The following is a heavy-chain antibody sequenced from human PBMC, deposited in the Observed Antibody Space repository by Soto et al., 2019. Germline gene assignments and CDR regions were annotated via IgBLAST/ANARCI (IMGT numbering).Heavy chain of an antibody. J-gene: IGHJ5*02. V-gene: IGHV4-34*01. Sequence: RIIQPPGKGLEWIGEINHSGSTNYNPSLKSRVTISVDTSKNQFSLKLSSVTAEDTAVYYCARDYSRGLNWFDPWGQGTLVTSPQ. CDR3: ARDYSRGLNWFDP. CDR2: INHSGST. D-gene: IGHD4-4*01.